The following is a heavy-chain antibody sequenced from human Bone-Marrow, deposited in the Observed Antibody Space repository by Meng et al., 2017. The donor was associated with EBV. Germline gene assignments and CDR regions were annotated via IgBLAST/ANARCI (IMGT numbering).Heavy chain of an antibody. V-gene: IGHV1-18*01. CDR1: GYTFSSFT. CDR2: IHDYSANT. J-gene: IGHJ4*02. CDR3: VRFSNYVLDH. Sequence: QIQRVQSGDEVEKPGASARVSCNTSGYTFSSFTLNWVRQVPGQGFEWVGWIHDYSANTHYAQKFHGRVNMSTDTSTDTSYMELKNLRPDDTAIYYCVRFSNYVLDHWGQGTLVTVSS. D-gene: IGHD3-10*01.